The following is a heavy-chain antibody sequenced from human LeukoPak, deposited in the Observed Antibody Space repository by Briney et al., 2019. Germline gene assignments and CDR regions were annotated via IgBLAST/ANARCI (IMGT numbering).Heavy chain of an antibody. J-gene: IGHJ4*02. D-gene: IGHD1-26*01. CDR1: GFTFSSYW. CDR2: IKQDGSEK. Sequence: GGSLRLSCAASGFTFSSYWMSWVRQAPGNGLEWVANIKQDGSEKYYVDSVKGRFTISRDNANNSLYLQMNSLRAEDTAVYYCARDKVVGTTYFDYWGQGTLVTVSS. CDR3: ARDKVVGTTYFDY. V-gene: IGHV3-7*01.